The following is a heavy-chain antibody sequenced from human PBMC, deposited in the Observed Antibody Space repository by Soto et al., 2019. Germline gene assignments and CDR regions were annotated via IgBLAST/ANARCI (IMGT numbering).Heavy chain of an antibody. CDR1: VGTFSSYA. J-gene: IGHJ5*02. Sequence: GASVKVFCKASVGTFSSYAISWVRQAPGQGLEWMGWISAYNGNTNYAQKLQGRVTMTTDTSTSTAYMELRSLRSDDTAVYYCARGGPYNWNPEGPWGQGTLVTVSS. CDR3: ARGGPYNWNPEGP. V-gene: IGHV1-18*01. CDR2: ISAYNGNT. D-gene: IGHD1-20*01.